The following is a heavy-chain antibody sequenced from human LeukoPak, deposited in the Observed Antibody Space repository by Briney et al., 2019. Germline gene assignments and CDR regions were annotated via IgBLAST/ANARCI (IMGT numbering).Heavy chain of an antibody. J-gene: IGHJ4*02. Sequence: GASVKVSCKASGYTFTSYYMHWVRQAPGQGPEWMGGIIPILGSSSYAQKFQGRLTITADTSALTAYMELSNLRSEDTAVYFCATLGGLEVYYFDFWGQGTLVTVSS. D-gene: IGHD1-1*01. CDR3: ATLGGLEVYYFDF. CDR2: IIPILGSS. V-gene: IGHV1-46*01. CDR1: GYTFTSYY.